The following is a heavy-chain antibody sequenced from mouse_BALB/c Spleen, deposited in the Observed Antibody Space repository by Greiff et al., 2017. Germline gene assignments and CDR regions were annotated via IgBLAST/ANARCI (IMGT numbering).Heavy chain of an antibody. CDR2: ISSGGST. CDR1: GFTFSSYA. CDR3: ARGHYGTGAMDY. V-gene: IGHV5-6-5*01. Sequence: EVHLVESGGGLVKPGGSLKLSCAASGFTFSSYAMSWVRQTPEKRLEWVASISSGGSTYYPDSVKGRFTISRDNARNILYLQMSSLRSEDTAMYYCARGHYGTGAMDYWGQGTSVTVSS. J-gene: IGHJ4*01. D-gene: IGHD1-1*01.